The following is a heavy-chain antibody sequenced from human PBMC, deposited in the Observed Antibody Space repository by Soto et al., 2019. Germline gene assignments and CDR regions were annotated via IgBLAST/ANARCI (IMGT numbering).Heavy chain of an antibody. Sequence: GGSLRLACIASGFTCRYYAMSWVRQAPGKGLEWVSAIIDSGCSTYYADSVKGRFTISRDNSKSTLYLQMNSLRAEDTALYYCAKGRSYYYYYGVDVWVQGTTVTGSS. CDR2: IIDSGCST. CDR1: GFTCRYYA. J-gene: IGHJ6*02. V-gene: IGHV3-23*01. CDR3: AKGRSYYYYYGVDV.